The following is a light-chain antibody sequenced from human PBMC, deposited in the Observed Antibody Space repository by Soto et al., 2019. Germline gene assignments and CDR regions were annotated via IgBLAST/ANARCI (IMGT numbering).Light chain of an antibody. Sequence: DIQLTQSPSFLSASVGDRVTITCRASQGISSYLAWYQQKPGKAPKLLIYAASTLQSGVPSRFSGSESGTEFTLTNSSLQPEDFATYYCQQVNSYPIAFGQGTRLEIK. J-gene: IGKJ5*01. V-gene: IGKV1-9*01. CDR2: AAS. CDR3: QQVNSYPIA. CDR1: QGISSY.